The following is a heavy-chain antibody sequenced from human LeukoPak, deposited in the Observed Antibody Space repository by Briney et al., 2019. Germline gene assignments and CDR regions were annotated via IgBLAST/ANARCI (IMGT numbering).Heavy chain of an antibody. CDR1: GFTFSSYA. D-gene: IGHD2-15*01. J-gene: IGHJ3*02. CDR2: ISYDGSNK. CDR3: ARPRLEYCSGGSCFDAFDI. Sequence: GGSLRLSCAASGFTFSSYAMHWVRQAPGKGLEWVALISYDGSNKYYADSVKGRFTISRDNSKNTLYLQMNSLRTEDTAVYYCARPRLEYCSGGSCFDAFDIWGQGTMVTVSS. V-gene: IGHV3-30*04.